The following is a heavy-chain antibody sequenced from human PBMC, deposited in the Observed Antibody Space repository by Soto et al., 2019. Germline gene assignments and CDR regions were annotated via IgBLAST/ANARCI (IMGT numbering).Heavy chain of an antibody. CDR3: ARGRSYYVEDFQK. D-gene: IGHD1-26*01. CDR2: IYYSGPT. J-gene: IGHJ1*01. V-gene: IGHV4-31*03. Sequence: ASETLSLTCSVSGDSISTEGYYWSWIRQHPGKGLEWIGYIYYSGPTSYNPSLKSRVTISRATSKNQFYLKLSSVTAADTAVYYCARGRSYYVEDFQKWGQGTLVTVSS. CDR1: GDSISTEGYY.